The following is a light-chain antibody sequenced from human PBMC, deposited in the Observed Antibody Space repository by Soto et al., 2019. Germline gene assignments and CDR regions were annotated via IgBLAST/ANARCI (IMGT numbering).Light chain of an antibody. CDR2: GAS. Sequence: EIVMTQSPATRSVSPGERATLSCRASQSVSSNLAWYQQKPGQAPRLLIYGASTRATGIPARFSGSGSGTEFTPTISSLQSEDFAVYYCQQYNNWPPWTFGQGTKVDIK. J-gene: IGKJ1*01. CDR3: QQYNNWPPWT. V-gene: IGKV3-15*01. CDR1: QSVSSN.